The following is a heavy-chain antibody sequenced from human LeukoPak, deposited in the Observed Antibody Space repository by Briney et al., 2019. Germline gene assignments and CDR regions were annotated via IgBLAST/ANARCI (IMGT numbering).Heavy chain of an antibody. CDR2: INPSGGST. CDR3: ARGRIVVVVAAPLPPFDP. CDR1: GYTFTSYY. J-gene: IGHJ5*02. Sequence: GASVKVSCKASGYTFTSYYMHWVRRAPGQGLEWMGIINPSGGSTSYAQKFQGRVTMTRDTSTSTVYMELSSLRSEDTAVYYCARGRIVVVVAAPLPPFDPWGQGTLVTVSS. V-gene: IGHV1-46*01. D-gene: IGHD2-15*01.